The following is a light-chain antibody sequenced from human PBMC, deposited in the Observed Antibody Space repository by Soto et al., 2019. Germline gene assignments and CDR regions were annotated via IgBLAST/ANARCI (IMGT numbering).Light chain of an antibody. CDR1: QSVLYTSNNKNY. V-gene: IGKV4-1*01. Sequence: DIVMTQSPDSLAVSLGERATINCKSSQSVLYTSNNKNYLAWYQQKPGQPPKLLIYWASTRESGVPDRFGGSGSGTGFTLTISSLQAENVAVYYCQQYYSTPLTFGGGTKVDIK. CDR3: QQYYSTPLT. J-gene: IGKJ4*01. CDR2: WAS.